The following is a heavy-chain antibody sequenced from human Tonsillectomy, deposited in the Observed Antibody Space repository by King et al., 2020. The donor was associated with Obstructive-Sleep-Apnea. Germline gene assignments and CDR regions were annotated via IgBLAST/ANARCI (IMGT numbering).Heavy chain of an antibody. D-gene: IGHD2-2*01. CDR3: ARGDNALATRSNWFDP. V-gene: IGHV4-59*01. CDR1: GGSISTYY. Sequence: VQLQESGPGLVKPSETLSLTCNVSGGSISTYYWSWIRQPPGRGLEWIGCIYYSGITNYNPSLESRVTMSVDTSRNQFSLQLTSVTAADTAVYYCARGDNALATRSNWFDPWSQGTLVSVSS. J-gene: IGHJ5*02. CDR2: IYYSGIT.